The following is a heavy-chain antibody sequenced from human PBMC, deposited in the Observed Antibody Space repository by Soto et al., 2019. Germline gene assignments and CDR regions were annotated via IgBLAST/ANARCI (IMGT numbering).Heavy chain of an antibody. CDR1: GFTFSSYG. CDR3: ARDQVGAIQYYFDY. D-gene: IGHD1-26*01. J-gene: IGHJ4*02. V-gene: IGHV3-33*01. Sequence: PGGSLRLSCAASGFTFSSYGMHWVRQAPGKGLEWVAVIWYNGSNKYYADSVKGRFTISRDNSKNTLYLQMNSLRAEDTAVYYCARDQVGAIQYYFDYWGQGTLVTVSS. CDR2: IWYNGSNK.